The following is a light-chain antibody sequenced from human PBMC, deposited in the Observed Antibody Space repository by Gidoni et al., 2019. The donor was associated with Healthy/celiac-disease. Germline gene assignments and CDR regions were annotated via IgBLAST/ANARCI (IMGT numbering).Light chain of an antibody. CDR3: QQYRKALWT. CDR2: GAS. V-gene: IGKV3D-15*01. CDR1: QSVSSN. Sequence: EIVMTQSPATLSVSPGERATLSCRASQSVSSNLAWYQQKPGQAPRLLIYGASTRATGIPARFSGSGSGTEFTLTISGLQSEDFAVYYCQQYRKALWTFGQGTKVEIK. J-gene: IGKJ1*01.